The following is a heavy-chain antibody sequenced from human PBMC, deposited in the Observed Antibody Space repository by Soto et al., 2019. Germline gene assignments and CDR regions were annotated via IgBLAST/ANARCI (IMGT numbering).Heavy chain of an antibody. CDR3: ARDDFKRDSSSWYYYYYGMDV. V-gene: IGHV4-59*01. CDR1: GGSISSYY. D-gene: IGHD6-13*01. CDR2: IYYSGST. Sequence: SETLSLTCTVSGGSISSYYWSWIRQPPGKGLEWIGYIYYSGSTNYNPSLKSRVTISVDTSKNQFSLKLSSVTAADTAVYYCARDDFKRDSSSWYYYYYGMDVWGQGTTVTVSS. J-gene: IGHJ6*02.